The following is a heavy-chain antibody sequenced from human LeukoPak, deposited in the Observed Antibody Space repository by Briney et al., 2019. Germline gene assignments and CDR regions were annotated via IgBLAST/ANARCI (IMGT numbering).Heavy chain of an antibody. Sequence: GGSLRLSCAAPGFTFSSYWMGWVRQAPGKRLEWVANMNIDGSEKYYADSAKGRFTISRDNARNSVYLQMNSLRVEDTAVYYCARDPVEWELLLDYWGQGTLVTVSS. CDR2: MNIDGSEK. D-gene: IGHD1-26*01. J-gene: IGHJ4*02. CDR3: ARDPVEWELLLDY. CDR1: GFTFSSYW. V-gene: IGHV3-7*01.